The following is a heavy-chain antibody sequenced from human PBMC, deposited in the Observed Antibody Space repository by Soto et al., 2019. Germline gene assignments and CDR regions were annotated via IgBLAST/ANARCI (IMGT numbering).Heavy chain of an antibody. CDR2: INARNDGT. D-gene: IGHD3-16*01. J-gene: IGHJ6*02. CDR3: ARRLGGGGDYFYGMDV. V-gene: IGHV1-2*02. Sequence: QVQLVQSGPEMKKPGASVKVSCKTSGYTFTEFYIHWMRQVPGRGLEWMGWINARNDGTKFAEKLKAALPMPTDPPIGTSYMELSSLTFDDTAVYYCARRLGGGGDYFYGMDVWGQGTAVTVSS. CDR1: GYTFTEFY.